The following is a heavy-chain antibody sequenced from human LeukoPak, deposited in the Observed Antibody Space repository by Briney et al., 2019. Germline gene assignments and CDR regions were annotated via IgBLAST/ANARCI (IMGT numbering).Heavy chain of an antibody. CDR1: GFTVSSNY. Sequence: GGSLRLSCAASGFTVSSNYMSWVRQAPGKGLEWVSIIYSGGSTFYADSVKGRFTISRDNSKNTLYLQMNSLRAEDTAVYYCARKWSVDYWGQGTLVTVSS. CDR2: IYSGGST. D-gene: IGHD1-26*01. CDR3: ARKWSVDY. J-gene: IGHJ4*02. V-gene: IGHV3-53*01.